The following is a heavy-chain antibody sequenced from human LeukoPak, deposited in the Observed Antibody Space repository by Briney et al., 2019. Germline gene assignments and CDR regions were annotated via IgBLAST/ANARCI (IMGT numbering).Heavy chain of an antibody. D-gene: IGHD4-11*01. CDR1: GGTFISYA. Sequence: SVKVSCKASGGTFISYAISWVRQAPGQGLEWMGGIIPIFGTANYAQKFQGRVTITTDESTSTAYMELSSLRSEDTAVYYCASSSNYVFSRHYMDVWGKGTTVTVSS. CDR2: IIPIFGTA. J-gene: IGHJ6*03. V-gene: IGHV1-69*05. CDR3: ASSSNYVFSRHYMDV.